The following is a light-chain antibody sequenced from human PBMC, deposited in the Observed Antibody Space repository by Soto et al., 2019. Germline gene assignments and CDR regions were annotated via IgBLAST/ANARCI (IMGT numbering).Light chain of an antibody. CDR2: TAS. CDR1: QTITRG. CDR3: QQYNGHPLT. J-gene: IGKJ4*01. Sequence: DIQMTQSPSALSAFVGARVTITGRASQTITRGLAWYQQKPGKAPKLLIYTASSLESGVPSRFSGSGSGTEFTLTISSLQPDDFATYYCQQYNGHPLTFGGGTKVEI. V-gene: IGKV1-5*03.